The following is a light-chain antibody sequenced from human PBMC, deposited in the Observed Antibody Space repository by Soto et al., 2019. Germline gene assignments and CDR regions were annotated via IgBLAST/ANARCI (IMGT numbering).Light chain of an antibody. V-gene: IGKV1-5*03. CDR3: QQYNTYART. CDR2: RAS. J-gene: IGKJ2*01. CDR1: QSISDW. Sequence: QMTQSPSTLSASVGDRVTITCRASQSISDWLAWYQQKPGKAPKLLIYRASTLKSGVPSRFSGGGSGTEFSLTISSLQPDDFATYYCQQYNTYARTFGQGTKLEIK.